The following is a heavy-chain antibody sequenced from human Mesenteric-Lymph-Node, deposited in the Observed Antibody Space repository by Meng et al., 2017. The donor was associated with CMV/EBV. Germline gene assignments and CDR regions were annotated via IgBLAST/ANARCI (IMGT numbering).Heavy chain of an antibody. D-gene: IGHD3-16*02. CDR2: ISSSSSYI. CDR3: VGELSPYYFDY. CDR1: GFTFSSYS. J-gene: IGHJ4*02. Sequence: LSLTCAASGFTFSSYSMNSVRQAPGKGLEWVSSISSSSSYIYYADSVKGRFTISRDNAKNSLYLQMNSLRAEDTAVYYCVGELSPYYFDYWGQGTLVTVSS. V-gene: IGHV3-21*01.